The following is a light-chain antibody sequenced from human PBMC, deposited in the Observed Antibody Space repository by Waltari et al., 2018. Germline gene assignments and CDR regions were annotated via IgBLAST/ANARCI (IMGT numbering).Light chain of an antibody. J-gene: IGLJ1*01. CDR2: DVS. Sequence: QSALTQPASVSGSPGQSITISCTGTSSDVGGYTFVSWYQQYPGKAPKLVIYDVSARPSGASDRFSGSKSGNTASLVISGLQPEDEADYYCSSYTATRHYVFGTGTKVTVL. V-gene: IGLV2-14*03. CDR3: SSYTATRHYV. CDR1: SSDVGGYTF.